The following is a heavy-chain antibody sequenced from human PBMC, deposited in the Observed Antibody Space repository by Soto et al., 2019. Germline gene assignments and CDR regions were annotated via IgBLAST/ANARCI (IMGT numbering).Heavy chain of an antibody. D-gene: IGHD2-8*01. CDR1: GFTFSSYA. Sequence: HPGGSLRLSCAASGFTFSSYAMSWVRQAPGKGLEWVSAISGSGGSTYYADSVKGRFTISRDNSKNTLYLQMNSLRAEDTAVYYCAKGPVVMVYVDYFDYWGQGTLVTVSS. CDR2: ISGSGGST. J-gene: IGHJ4*02. CDR3: AKGPVVMVYVDYFDY. V-gene: IGHV3-23*01.